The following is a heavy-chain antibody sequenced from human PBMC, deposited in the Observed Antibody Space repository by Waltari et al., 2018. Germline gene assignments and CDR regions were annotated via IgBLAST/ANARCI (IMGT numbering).Heavy chain of an antibody. D-gene: IGHD1-26*01. J-gene: IGHJ4*02. Sequence: QVQLQESGPGLVKPSETLSLTCTVSGGSISSYYWSWIRQPPGKGLEWIGYIYYSGSTQYNPSLKSRVTISVDTAMNQFSLKLSSVTAAYTAVYYCARAYGATPFDYWGQGTLVTVSS. V-gene: IGHV4-59*01. CDR3: ARAYGATPFDY. CDR2: IYYSGST. CDR1: GGSISSYY.